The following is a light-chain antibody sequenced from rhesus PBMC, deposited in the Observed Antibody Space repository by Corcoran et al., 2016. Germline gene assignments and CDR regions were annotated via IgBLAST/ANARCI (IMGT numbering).Light chain of an antibody. Sequence: DIQMTQSPSSLSASVGDPVTITCRASQGISNNLAWYQQKPGKVPKLLIYYSSTLQSGVPSRFSGSGSGTDFTLTSSSLQPEDFATYYWQHGYGTPYSFGQGTKVEIK. V-gene: IGKV1S15*01. CDR2: YSS. J-gene: IGKJ2*01. CDR3: QHGYGTPYS. CDR1: QGISNN.